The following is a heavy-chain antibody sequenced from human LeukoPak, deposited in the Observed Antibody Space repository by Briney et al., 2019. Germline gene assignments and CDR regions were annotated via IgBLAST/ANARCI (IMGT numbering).Heavy chain of an antibody. J-gene: IGHJ4*02. CDR2: ISTSSSYI. CDR3: TKAPLRSCSGAFCYPFDY. CDR1: GFTFSSYY. V-gene: IGHV3-21*01. D-gene: IGHD2-8*02. Sequence: GGSLRLSCAASGFTFSSYYMKWVRQAPGKGLEWVSSISTSSSYIYYADSLKGRFTISRDNAKNSLYLQMNSLRAEDTAVYYCTKAPLRSCSGAFCYPFDYWGQGTLVTVSS.